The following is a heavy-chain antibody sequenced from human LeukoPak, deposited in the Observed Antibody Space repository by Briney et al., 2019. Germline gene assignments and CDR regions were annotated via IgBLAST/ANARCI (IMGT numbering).Heavy chain of an antibody. CDR1: GYTFTSYG. V-gene: IGHV1-18*01. CDR3: ARDRRRVYCSGGSCHGLDY. Sequence: GASVKVSCKASGYTFTSYGISWVRQAPGQGLGWMGWISAYNGNTNYAQKLQGRVTMTTDTSTSTAYMELRSLRSDDAAVYYCARDRRRVYCSGGSCHGLDYWGQGTLVTVSS. CDR2: ISAYNGNT. J-gene: IGHJ4*02. D-gene: IGHD2-15*01.